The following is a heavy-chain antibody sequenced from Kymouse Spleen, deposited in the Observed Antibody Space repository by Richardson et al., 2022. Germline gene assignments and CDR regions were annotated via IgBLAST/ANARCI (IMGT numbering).Heavy chain of an antibody. V-gene: IGHV3-33*01. J-gene: IGHJ5*02. Sequence: QVQLVESGGGVVQPGRSLRLSCAASGFTFSSYGMHWVRQAPGKGLEWVAVIWYDGSNKYYADSVKGRFTISRDNSKNTLYLQMNSLRAEDTAVYYCAREGVGATTYNWFDPWGQGTLVTVSS. CDR2: IWYDGSNK. D-gene: IGHD1-26*01. CDR3: AREGVGATTYNWFDP. CDR1: GFTFSSYG.